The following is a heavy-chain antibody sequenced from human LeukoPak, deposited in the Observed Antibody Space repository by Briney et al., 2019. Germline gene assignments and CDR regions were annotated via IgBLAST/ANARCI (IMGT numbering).Heavy chain of an antibody. CDR2: INQDGGET. CDR1: GFTFSSYW. CDR3: ARDYSLTRWSNYPDY. V-gene: IGHV3-7*01. J-gene: IGHJ4*02. D-gene: IGHD3-10*01. Sequence: GGSLRLSCAASGFTFSSYWMTWVRQTPAKGLEWVANINQDGGETYYVDSVKGRFIISRDNAENSLYLQMNSLRVEDTATYYCARDYSLTRWSNYPDYWGQGTLVTVSS.